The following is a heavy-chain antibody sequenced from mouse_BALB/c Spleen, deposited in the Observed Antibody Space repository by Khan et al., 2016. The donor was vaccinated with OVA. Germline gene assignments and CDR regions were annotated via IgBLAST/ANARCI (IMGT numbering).Heavy chain of an antibody. CDR3: ARMARK. J-gene: IGHJ2*01. V-gene: IGHV14-3*02. CDR2: IEPQNGNT. Sequence: VRLQQSGAELVKSGATVKLSCTASGLNIKDTYMHWLKQWPEQGLEWIGRIEPQNGNTKYDTKFQGKATISVETSSNTAYLQHCSQTSEVTAVYYCARMARKWGRGTALTVSS. CDR1: GLNIKDTY.